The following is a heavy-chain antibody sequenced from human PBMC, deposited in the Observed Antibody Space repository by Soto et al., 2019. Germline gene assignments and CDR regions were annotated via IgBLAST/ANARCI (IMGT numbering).Heavy chain of an antibody. CDR3: TSLSVAVDYFAFDI. CDR2: ISHDGSST. D-gene: IGHD6-19*01. J-gene: IGHJ3*02. Sequence: EVQLVESGGGLIQPEGSLRLSCTASGFPFSDLWMHWVRQAPGKGLEWVSRISHDGSSTSHVDSVRGRFSISRDNAKNTVYLQMNSLRAEDTAVYYCTSLSVAVDYFAFDIWGQGTVVTVS. CDR1: GFPFSDLW. V-gene: IGHV3-74*01.